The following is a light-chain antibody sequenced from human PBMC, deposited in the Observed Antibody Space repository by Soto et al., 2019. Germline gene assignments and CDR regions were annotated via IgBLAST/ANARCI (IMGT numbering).Light chain of an antibody. CDR1: QSVSSSY. CDR3: QQLTDWPPQWT. CDR2: GAF. J-gene: IGKJ1*01. V-gene: IGKV3D-20*02. Sequence: EIVLTQSPGTLSLSPGEIATLSCWASQSVSSSYLAWYQQKPGQAPSLLIYGAFSRATGIPDRFSGSGSGTDFTLTNSRLEPEDFAVYYCQQLTDWPPQWTFGQGTKVDIK.